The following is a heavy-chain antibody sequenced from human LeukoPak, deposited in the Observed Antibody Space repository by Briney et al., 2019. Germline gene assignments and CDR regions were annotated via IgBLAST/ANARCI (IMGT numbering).Heavy chain of an antibody. J-gene: IGHJ3*02. D-gene: IGHD2-2*01. CDR3: ARAGLGYCSSTSCSPGAFDI. CDR2: IYYSGST. V-gene: IGHV4-59*01. Sequence: KPSETLSLTCTVSGGSISSYYWSWIRQPPGKGLEWIGYIYYSGSTNYNPSLKSRVTISVDTSKNQFSLKLSSVTAADTAVYYCARAGLGYCSSTSCSPGAFDIWGQGTMVTVSS. CDR1: GGSISSYY.